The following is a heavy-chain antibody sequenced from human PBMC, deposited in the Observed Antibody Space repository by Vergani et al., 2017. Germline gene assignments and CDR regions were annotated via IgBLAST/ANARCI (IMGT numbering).Heavy chain of an antibody. D-gene: IGHD2-21*01. CDR2: IKSNADGGSA. CDR1: EFTLSDVW. Sequence: EGQLVESGGGLVKPGGSLRLSCAASEFTLSDVWMSWVRQAPGKGLEWVSRIKSNADGGSADYAASVKGRFIISRDDSKNFLYLQMNSLKIEDTALYFCTAEKEVAFYYSYYNMDVWGKGTTVTVSS. J-gene: IGHJ6*03. CDR3: TAEKEVAFYYSYYNMDV. V-gene: IGHV3-15*01.